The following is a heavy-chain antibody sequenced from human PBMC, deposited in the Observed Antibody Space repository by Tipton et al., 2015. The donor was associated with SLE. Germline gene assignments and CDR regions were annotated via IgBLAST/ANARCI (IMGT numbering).Heavy chain of an antibody. CDR1: GDSISSSGYY. D-gene: IGHD5-24*01. CDR2: IFYSGST. CDR3: AGKRGYKHLFDY. J-gene: IGHJ4*02. V-gene: IGHV4-39*01. Sequence: TLSLTCIVSGDSISSSGYYWGWIRPPPGKGLEWIGNIFYSGSTYYNPSLKSRVTISVDTSKNQFSLKLTSVTAADTAVYYCAGKRGYKHLFDYWGQGTLVTVSS.